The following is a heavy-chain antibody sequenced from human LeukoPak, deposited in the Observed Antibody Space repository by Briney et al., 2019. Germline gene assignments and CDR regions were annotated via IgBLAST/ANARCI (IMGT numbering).Heavy chain of an antibody. CDR2: IYHSGST. CDR1: GYSISSGYY. Sequence: SETLSLTCAVSGYSISSGYYWGWIGQPPGKGLEWIGRIYHSGSTYYNPSLKSRVTISVDTSKNQFSLKLSSVTAADTAVYYCARVWRFGFGELSPFDYWGQGTLVTVSS. D-gene: IGHD3-10*01. CDR3: ARVWRFGFGELSPFDY. J-gene: IGHJ4*02. V-gene: IGHV4-38-2*01.